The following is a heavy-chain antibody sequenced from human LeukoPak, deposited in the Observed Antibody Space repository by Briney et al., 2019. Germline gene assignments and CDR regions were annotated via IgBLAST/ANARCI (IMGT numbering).Heavy chain of an antibody. J-gene: IGHJ4*02. CDR2: INPNSGGT. D-gene: IGHD3-9*01. Sequence: GASVKVSCKASGYTLTSYGISWVRHTPGQGLEWMGWINPNSGGTNYAQKFQGRVTMTRDTSISTAYMELSRLRSDDTAVYYCARVVDYDILTGYHLGFDYWGQGTLVTVSS. CDR3: ARVVDYDILTGYHLGFDY. V-gene: IGHV1-2*02. CDR1: GYTLTSYG.